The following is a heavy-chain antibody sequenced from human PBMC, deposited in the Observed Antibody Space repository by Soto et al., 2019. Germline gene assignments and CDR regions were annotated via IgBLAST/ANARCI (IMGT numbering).Heavy chain of an antibody. Sequence: QVQLVQSGAEVKKPGSSVKVSCKASGGTFSSYAISWVRQAPGQGLEWMGGIIPIFGTANYAQKFQGRVTTTADESTSTAYMELGSMRSEDTAVYYYARDQGTAMVNYGMDVWGQGTTVTVSS. J-gene: IGHJ6*02. V-gene: IGHV1-69*01. CDR3: ARDQGTAMVNYGMDV. D-gene: IGHD5-18*01. CDR1: GGTFSSYA. CDR2: IIPIFGTA.